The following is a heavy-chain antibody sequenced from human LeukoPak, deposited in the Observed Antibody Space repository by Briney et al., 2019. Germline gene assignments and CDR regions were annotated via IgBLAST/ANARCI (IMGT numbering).Heavy chain of an antibody. D-gene: IGHD2-21*02. CDR2: IRSSGSTI. Sequence: GGSLRLSCAASGFTFSNYEMNWVRQAPGKGLEWVSCIRSSGSTIYYSDSVKGRFTISRDNAKNSLYLQMNSLRAEDTAVYYCAREGVTAPGDYWGQGTLVTVSS. CDR3: AREGVTAPGDY. J-gene: IGHJ4*02. CDR1: GFTFSNYE. V-gene: IGHV3-48*03.